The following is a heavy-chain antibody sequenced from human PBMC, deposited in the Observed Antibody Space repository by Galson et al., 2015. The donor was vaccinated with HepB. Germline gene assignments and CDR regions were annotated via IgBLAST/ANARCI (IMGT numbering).Heavy chain of an antibody. V-gene: IGHV3-53*04. CDR1: GFTFSSNY. CDR2: IYSGGST. J-gene: IGHJ3*02. Sequence: SLRLSCAASGFTFSSNYMSWVRQAPGKGLEWVSVIYSGGSTYYADSVKGRFTISRHNSKNTLYLQMNSLRAEDAAVYYCAREGRAINAFDIWGQGTMVTVSS. D-gene: IGHD2-21*01. CDR3: AREGRAINAFDI.